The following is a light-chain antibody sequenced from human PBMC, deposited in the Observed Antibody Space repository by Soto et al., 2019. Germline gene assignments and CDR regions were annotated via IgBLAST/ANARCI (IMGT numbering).Light chain of an antibody. CDR1: QSVSSSY. V-gene: IGKV3D-7*01. J-gene: IGKJ1*01. CDR3: QQYDNWPWT. CDR2: GAS. Sequence: EIVLTQSPGTLSLSPGERATLSCRASQSVSSSYLAWYQQKPGQAPRLLMYGASTRAPGIPARFSGSGSGTDFTLTISSLQSEDFAVYYCQQYDNWPWTFGQGTKVDIK.